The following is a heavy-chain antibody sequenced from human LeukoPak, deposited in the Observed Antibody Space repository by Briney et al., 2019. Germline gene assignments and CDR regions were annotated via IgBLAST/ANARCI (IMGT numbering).Heavy chain of an antibody. Sequence: PGGSLRLSCAASGLTFSSYSMNWVRQAPGKGLEWVSSISSSSSYIYYADSVKGRFTISRDNAKNSLYLQMNSLRAEDTAVYYCARSGVGYMDVWGKGTTVTVSS. V-gene: IGHV3-21*01. J-gene: IGHJ6*03. CDR2: ISSSSSYI. D-gene: IGHD3-3*01. CDR1: GLTFSSYS. CDR3: ARSGVGYMDV.